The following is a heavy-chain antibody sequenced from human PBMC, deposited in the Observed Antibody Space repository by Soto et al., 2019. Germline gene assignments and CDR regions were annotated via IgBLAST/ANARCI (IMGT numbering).Heavy chain of an antibody. D-gene: IGHD2-15*01. CDR2: INPSIGTT. CDR3: VRGEDCAGGSCYSLDV. V-gene: IGHV1-46*01. J-gene: IGHJ6*02. CDR1: GYVFTDYY. Sequence: VQLVQSGAEVKNPGASVKVSCQASGYVFTDYYMHWVRQAPGQGREWMGIINPSIGTTNYAQSFQGRGTMTRDTSTNSVYLEMRNLRSEDTAVYYCVRGEDCAGGSCYSLDVWGQGTTVTVSS.